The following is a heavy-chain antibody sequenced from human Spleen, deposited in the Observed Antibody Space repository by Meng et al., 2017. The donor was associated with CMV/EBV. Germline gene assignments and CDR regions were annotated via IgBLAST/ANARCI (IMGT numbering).Heavy chain of an antibody. Sequence: GESLKISCAASGFTFSSYWMHWVRQAPGKGLVWVSRINTDVTNTNYADSVKGRFTISRDNARNTLYLQMNSLRAEDTAVYYCARAGGGPGGFDYWGQGTLVTVSS. CDR2: INTDVTNT. V-gene: IGHV3-74*01. CDR1: GFTFSSYW. D-gene: IGHD3-16*01. CDR3: ARAGGGPGGFDY. J-gene: IGHJ4*02.